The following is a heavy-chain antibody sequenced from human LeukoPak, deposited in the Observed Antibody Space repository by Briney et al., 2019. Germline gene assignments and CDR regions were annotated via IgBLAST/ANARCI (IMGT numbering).Heavy chain of an antibody. CDR3: AIRAAVAGAFDS. Sequence: GGSLRLSCAASGFTFSSNAMSWVRQAPGQGLEWLSLISGSGANAYYADPVKGRFTISRDNSKNTVYLQMNSLGAEDTAVYYCAIRAAVAGAFDSRGQGTMVTVSS. V-gene: IGHV3-23*01. CDR2: ISGSGANA. D-gene: IGHD6-19*01. CDR1: GFTFSSNA. J-gene: IGHJ3*02.